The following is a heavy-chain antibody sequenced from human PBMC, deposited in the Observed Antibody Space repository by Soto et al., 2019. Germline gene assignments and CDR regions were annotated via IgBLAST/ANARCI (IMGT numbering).Heavy chain of an antibody. CDR2: VNPKRGDA. D-gene: IGHD3-9*01. V-gene: IGHV1-2*04. J-gene: IGHJ2*01. Sequence: QVVLVQSGAEVKKPGDSVKVSCNSSGYKFTDYYIHWVRQAPGQGPEWMGWVNPKRGDAVYAQKFQGWVTMTRDTATTTAYLEVNRLKPDDTAVYFCARDPGLPGRYWYFDLWGRGTLVTVSS. CDR3: ARDPGLPGRYWYFDL. CDR1: GYKFTDYY.